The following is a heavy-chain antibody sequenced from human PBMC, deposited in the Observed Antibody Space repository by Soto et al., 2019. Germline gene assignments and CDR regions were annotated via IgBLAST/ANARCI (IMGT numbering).Heavy chain of an antibody. CDR3: ARISGSGHLGWFDP. D-gene: IGHD3-10*01. V-gene: IGHV3-33*01. CDR1: GFTFNTYG. J-gene: IGHJ5*02. Sequence: GGSLRLSCISSGFTFNTYGMFWARQAPGTGLEWVAGIWYDGSYRYYVDSVKGRFTVSRDNSKNTVYLEMNNLRGDDTAVYYCARISGSGHLGWFDPWGQGSLVTVSS. CDR2: IWYDGSYR.